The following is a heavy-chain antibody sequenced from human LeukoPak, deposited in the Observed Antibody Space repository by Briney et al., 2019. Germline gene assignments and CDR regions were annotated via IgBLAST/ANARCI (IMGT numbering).Heavy chain of an antibody. Sequence: GGSLRLSCAASGFSFSSYVMNWVRQAPGRGLEWVSAVSGSGDNTYYADSVKGRFTISRDNSKNTLYLQMNSLRAEDTAVYYCAKSDILTGPIRGQGTMVTVSS. J-gene: IGHJ3*02. CDR3: AKSDILTGPI. CDR2: VSGSGDNT. V-gene: IGHV3-23*01. D-gene: IGHD3-9*01. CDR1: GFSFSSYV.